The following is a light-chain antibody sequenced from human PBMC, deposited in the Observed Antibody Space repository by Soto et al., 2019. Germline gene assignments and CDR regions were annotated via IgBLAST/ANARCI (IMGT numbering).Light chain of an antibody. Sequence: QSVLTQPPSASGSPGQSVTISCTGTSSDVGGYNYVSWYQQHPGKAPKLMIYEVSKRPSGVPDRFSGSKSGNTASLTVSGLQADDAADYYCSSYAGSKTLFGGGTKLTVL. CDR3: SSYAGSKTL. CDR1: SSDVGGYNY. CDR2: EVS. J-gene: IGLJ2*01. V-gene: IGLV2-8*01.